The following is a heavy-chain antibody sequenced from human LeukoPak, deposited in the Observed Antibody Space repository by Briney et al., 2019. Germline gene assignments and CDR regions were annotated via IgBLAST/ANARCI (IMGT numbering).Heavy chain of an antibody. CDR2: IIPIFGTA. J-gene: IGHJ6*02. V-gene: IGHV1-69*05. CDR1: GGTFSSYD. Sequence: SVTVSFKASGGTFSSYDISWVRQAPGQGLEWMGGIIPIFGTANYAQKFQGRVTITTDESTSTAYMELSSLRSEDTAVYYFARDQMVYYGSGTPWGYYYYYGMDVWGQGTTVIVSS. D-gene: IGHD3-10*01. CDR3: ARDQMVYYGSGTPWGYYYYYGMDV.